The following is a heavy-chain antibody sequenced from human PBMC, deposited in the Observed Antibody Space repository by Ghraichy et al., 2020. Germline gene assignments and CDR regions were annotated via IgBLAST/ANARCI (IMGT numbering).Heavy chain of an antibody. CDR3: ASGGASAAIWVGYYYGMDV. CDR2: ISSSSYI. CDR1: GFTFSSYS. J-gene: IGHJ6*02. Sequence: GGSLRLSCAASGFTFSSYSMNWVRQAPGKGLEWVSSISSSSYIYYADSVKGRFTISRDNAKNSLYLQMNSLRAEDTAVYYCASGGASAAIWVGYYYGMDVWGQGTTVTVSS. D-gene: IGHD2-2*01. V-gene: IGHV3-21*01.